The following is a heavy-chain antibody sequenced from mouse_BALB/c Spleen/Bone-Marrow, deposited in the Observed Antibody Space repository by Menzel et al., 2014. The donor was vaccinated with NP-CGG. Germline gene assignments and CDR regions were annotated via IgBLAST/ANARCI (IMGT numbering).Heavy chain of an antibody. Sequence: VHVKQSGAEVVKPGASVKLSCTASGFNIKDTYMHWVKQRPEQGLGWIGRIDPANGNTKYDPKFQGKTTITADTSSNTAYLQLSSLTSEDTAVYYCARYDYGVYFDYWGQGTTLTVSS. CDR1: GFNIKDTY. CDR2: IDPANGNT. D-gene: IGHD2-4*01. V-gene: IGHV14-3*02. J-gene: IGHJ2*01. CDR3: ARYDYGVYFDY.